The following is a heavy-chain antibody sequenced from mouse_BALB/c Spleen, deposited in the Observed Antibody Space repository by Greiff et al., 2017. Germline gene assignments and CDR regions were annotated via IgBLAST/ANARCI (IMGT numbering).Heavy chain of an antibody. CDR2: ILPGSGST. V-gene: IGHV1-9*01. CDR3: AREEGTITTDGGFAY. D-gene: IGHD1-1*01. J-gene: IGHJ3*01. CDR1: GYTFSSYW. Sequence: VQLQQSGAELMKPGASVKISCKATGYTFSSYWIEWVKQRPGHGLEWIGEILPGSGSTNYNEKFKGKATFTADTSSNTAYMQLSSLTSEDSAVYYCAREEGTITTDGGFAYWGQGTLVTVSA.